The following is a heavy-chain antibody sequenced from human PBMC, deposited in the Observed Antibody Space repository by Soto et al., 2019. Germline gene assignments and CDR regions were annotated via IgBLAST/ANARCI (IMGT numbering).Heavy chain of an antibody. V-gene: IGHV4-59*01. D-gene: IGHD3-9*01. CDR1: GSSISSYY. J-gene: IGHJ3*02. Sequence: SETLSLTCTASGSSISSYYWRWIRQPPGKGLEWIGYIYYSGSTNYNPSLKSRVTISVDTSKNQFSLKLSSVTAADTAVYYCARAPGYFDWLSDPFDIWGQGTMVT. CDR3: ARAPGYFDWLSDPFDI. CDR2: IYYSGST.